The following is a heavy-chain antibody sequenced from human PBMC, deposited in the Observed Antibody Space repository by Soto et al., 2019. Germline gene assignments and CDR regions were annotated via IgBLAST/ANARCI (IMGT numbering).Heavy chain of an antibody. J-gene: IGHJ4*02. D-gene: IGHD6-13*01. Sequence: PSETLSLTCAVSGGSISSSYWWSWVRQPPGKGLEWIGEIYHSGSANYNPSLKSRVTISVDNSKNQFSLKLSSVTAADTAVYYCAGYIAASGTYYFDYWGQGTLVTVS. CDR2: IYHSGSA. V-gene: IGHV4-4*02. CDR3: AGYIAASGTYYFDY. CDR1: GGSISSSYW.